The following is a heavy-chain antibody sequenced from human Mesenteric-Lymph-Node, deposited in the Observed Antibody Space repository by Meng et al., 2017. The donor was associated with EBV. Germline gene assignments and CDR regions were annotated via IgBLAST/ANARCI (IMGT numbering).Heavy chain of an antibody. CDR3: ARTHEVVRYAPYAY. CDR2: IIHSGST. V-gene: IGHV4-34*12. CDR1: GGSLSGHY. D-gene: IGHD3-10*01. J-gene: IGHJ4*02. Sequence: QVQLQQWGAGLLKPSATLSLTCAVYGGSLSGHYWAWIRQPPGKGLEWIGEIIHSGSTNYNPSLKSRVTISVDRSKNQFSLQLSSVTAADTAVYYCARTHEVVRYAPYAYWGQGTLVTVSS.